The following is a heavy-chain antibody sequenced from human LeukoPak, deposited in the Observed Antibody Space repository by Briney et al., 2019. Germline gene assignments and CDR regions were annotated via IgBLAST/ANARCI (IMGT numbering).Heavy chain of an antibody. CDR3: AREPGFDSSGYLNWFDP. D-gene: IGHD3-22*01. Sequence: SESRSLTCPVSGGSISSYYWSWIRHPPGNVLEWIACISYSGSTKYNPSFKSRVTISIDTSKNQLSLKLSSVTAADTAVYYCAREPGFDSSGYLNWFDPWGQGTLVTVSS. V-gene: IGHV4-59*01. CDR2: ISYSGST. J-gene: IGHJ5*02. CDR1: GGSISSYY.